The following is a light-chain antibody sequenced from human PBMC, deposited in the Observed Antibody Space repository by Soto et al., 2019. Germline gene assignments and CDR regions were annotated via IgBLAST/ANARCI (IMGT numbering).Light chain of an antibody. V-gene: IGKV3-20*01. J-gene: IGKJ3*01. Sequence: EIVLTQSPGTLSLSPGERATLSCRARQSVSSSYLAWYQQKPGQAPRLLIYGASSRATGIPDRFSGSGSGTDFTLTISRLEPEDFAVYYCQQYGSSLFTFGPGTTVDIK. CDR1: QSVSSSY. CDR2: GAS. CDR3: QQYGSSLFT.